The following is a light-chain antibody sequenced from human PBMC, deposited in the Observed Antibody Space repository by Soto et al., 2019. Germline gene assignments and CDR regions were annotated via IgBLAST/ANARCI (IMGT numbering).Light chain of an antibody. CDR2: AAT. J-gene: IGKJ1*01. V-gene: IGKV1-39*01. CDR3: QESYVPPWS. CDR1: QSVSRY. Sequence: DIQMTRSPSSLSASVGDRVTITCRASQSVSRYLNWYQQKAGKVPKVLIYAATSLQSGVPPRFSGSGSGTDFTLTISSLQPADFATYYCQESYVPPWSFGQGTKVDIK.